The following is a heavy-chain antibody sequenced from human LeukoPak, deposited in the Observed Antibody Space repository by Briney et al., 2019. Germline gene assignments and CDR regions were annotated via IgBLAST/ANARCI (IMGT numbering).Heavy chain of an antibody. D-gene: IGHD6-13*01. CDR1: GGSFSGYY. Sequence: PSETLSLTCAVSGGSFSGYYWSWIRQPPGKGLEWIGEINHSGSTNYNPSLKSRVTISVDTSKNQFSLELSSVTAADTAVYYCAGYGTIAATETHDAFDIWGQGTMVTVSS. CDR2: INHSGST. CDR3: AGYGTIAATETHDAFDI. J-gene: IGHJ3*02. V-gene: IGHV4-34*01.